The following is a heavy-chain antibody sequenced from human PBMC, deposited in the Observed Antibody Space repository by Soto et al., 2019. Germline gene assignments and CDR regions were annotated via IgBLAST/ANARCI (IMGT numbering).Heavy chain of an antibody. CDR2: INHSGST. J-gene: IGHJ4*02. Sequence: SETLSLTCTVSGGSISSYFWTWIRQPPVKGLEWIGEINHSGSTSYNPSLKSRVTISVDTSKNQFSLKLSSVTAADTAVYYCARYISSTWPFDYWGQGTLVTVSS. CDR1: GGSISSYF. V-gene: IGHV4-34*01. D-gene: IGHD2-2*01. CDR3: ARYISSTWPFDY.